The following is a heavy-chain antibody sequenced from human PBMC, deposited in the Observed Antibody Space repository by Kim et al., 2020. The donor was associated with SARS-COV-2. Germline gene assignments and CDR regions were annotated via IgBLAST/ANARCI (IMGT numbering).Heavy chain of an antibody. D-gene: IGHD3-3*01. Sequence: SETLSLTCAVYGGSFSGYYWSWIHQPPGKGLEWIGEINHSGSTNYNPSLKSRVTISVDTSKNQFSLKLSSVTAADTAVYYCARGRITIFGVVIFRYYGMDVWGQGTTVTVSS. CDR3: ARGRITIFGVVIFRYYGMDV. V-gene: IGHV4-34*01. CDR2: INHSGST. J-gene: IGHJ6*02. CDR1: GGSFSGYY.